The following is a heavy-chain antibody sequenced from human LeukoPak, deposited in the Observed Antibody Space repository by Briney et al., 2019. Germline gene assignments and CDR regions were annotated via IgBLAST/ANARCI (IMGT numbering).Heavy chain of an antibody. J-gene: IGHJ6*02. Sequence: SETLSLTCTVSGGSISSSSYYWGWIRQPPGKGLEWIGSIYYSGSTYYNPSLKSRVTISVDTSKNQFSLKLSSVTAADTAVYYCARGRSGSYYGMDVWGQGTTVTVSS. D-gene: IGHD1-26*01. CDR1: GGSISSSSYY. CDR2: IYYSGST. V-gene: IGHV4-39*07. CDR3: ARGRSGSYYGMDV.